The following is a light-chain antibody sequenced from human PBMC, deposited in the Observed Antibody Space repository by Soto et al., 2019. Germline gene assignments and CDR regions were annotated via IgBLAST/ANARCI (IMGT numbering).Light chain of an antibody. CDR3: QSYDSSLSGVV. CDR1: SSNIGAGYD. Sequence: QSVLTQPPSVSGAPGQRVTISCTGISSNIGAGYDVHWYQQLPGTAPKLLIYGNNNRPSGVPDRFSGSKSGTSASLAITGLQAEDEADYYCQSYDSSLSGVVFGGGTKLTVL. J-gene: IGLJ2*01. CDR2: GNN. V-gene: IGLV1-40*01.